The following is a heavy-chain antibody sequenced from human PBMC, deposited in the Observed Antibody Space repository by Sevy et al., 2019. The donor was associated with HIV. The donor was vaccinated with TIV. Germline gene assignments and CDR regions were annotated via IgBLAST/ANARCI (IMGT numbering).Heavy chain of an antibody. CDR3: PTDPFSVTTSNDYMDV. CDR2: IQEDGSDK. V-gene: IGHV3-7*01. D-gene: IGHD4-17*01. CDR1: GFTFSNYW. J-gene: IGHJ6*03. Sequence: GGSLRLSCAASGFTFSNYWMSWVRQAPGKGLEWVANIQEDGSDKYYVDSVKGRFTISRDNAKNSLYLQMNSLRAEDTAVYYCPTDPFSVTTSNDYMDVWGKGTTVTVSS.